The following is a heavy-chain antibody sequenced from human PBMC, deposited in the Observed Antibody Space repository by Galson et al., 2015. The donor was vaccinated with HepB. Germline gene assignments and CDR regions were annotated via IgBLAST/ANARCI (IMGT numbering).Heavy chain of an antibody. CDR2: INTGNGNT. D-gene: IGHD1-26*01. CDR1: GYTFTNYA. Sequence: SVKVSCKASGYTFTNYAMHWVRQAPGQRLEWMGWINTGNGNTKFSQKFQGRVTMTRNTSISTAYMELSSLRSEDTAVYYCARGHGATTNPWGQGTLVTVSS. J-gene: IGHJ5*02. CDR3: ARGHGATTNP. V-gene: IGHV1-3*04.